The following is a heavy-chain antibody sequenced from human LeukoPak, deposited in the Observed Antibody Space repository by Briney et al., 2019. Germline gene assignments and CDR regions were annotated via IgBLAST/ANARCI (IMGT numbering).Heavy chain of an antibody. D-gene: IGHD2/OR15-2a*01. CDR1: GFTFSSSW. CDR3: ASVALSGSTSFLPY. V-gene: IGHV3-74*01. Sequence: GGSLILSCAASGFTFSSSWIHWVRQAPGKGLVWVSRTNYDGSTTNYADSVKGRFTVSKDSAKNTLYLQLNSLRVEDTAVYYCASVALSGSTSFLPYWGQGTLVTVSS. CDR2: TNYDGSTT. J-gene: IGHJ4*02.